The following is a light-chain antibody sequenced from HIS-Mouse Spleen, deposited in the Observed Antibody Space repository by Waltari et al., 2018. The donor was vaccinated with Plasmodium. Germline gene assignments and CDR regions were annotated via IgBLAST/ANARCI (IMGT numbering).Light chain of an antibody. CDR2: GAS. J-gene: IGKJ1*01. Sequence: EIVLTQSPGTLSLSPWERATPPRRASQSVSSSYLDWYQQKPGQAPRLLIYGASSRATGIPDRFSGSGSGTDFTLTISRLEPEDFAVYYCQQYGSSSWTFGQGTKVEIK. CDR3: QQYGSSSWT. CDR1: QSVSSSY. V-gene: IGKV3-20*01.